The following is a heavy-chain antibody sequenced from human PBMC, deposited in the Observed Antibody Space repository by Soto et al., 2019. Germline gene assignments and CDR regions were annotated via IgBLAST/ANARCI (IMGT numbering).Heavy chain of an antibody. CDR1: GFTFSTYW. J-gene: IGHJ6*02. CDR2: MNSDGSRA. CDR3: LRNGYPAWVYGVEV. V-gene: IGHV3-74*01. D-gene: IGHD1-1*01. Sequence: EVQLVESGGGLVQPGGSLRLSCTASGFTFSTYWMHWVRQAPGKGLVWVSRMNSDGSRADYADSVKGRFTISRDNARNPLYLKKNSLRAEETAVYYCLRNGYPAWVYGVEVWGQGNTVTLSS.